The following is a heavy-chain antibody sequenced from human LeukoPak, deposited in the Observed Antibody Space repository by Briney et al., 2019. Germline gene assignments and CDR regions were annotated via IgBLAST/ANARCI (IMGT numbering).Heavy chain of an antibody. D-gene: IGHD3-22*01. V-gene: IGHV4-34*01. CDR3: ARVDSGGYCYADY. J-gene: IGHJ4*02. CDR1: GGSFSGYY. CDR2: IHHSGST. Sequence: PSETLSLTCAVYGGSFSGYYWSWIRQPPGKGLEWIGEIHHSGSTNYNPSLKSRVTISVDTSKNQFSLKLSSGTAADTAVYYCARVDSGGYCYADYWGQGTLVTVSS.